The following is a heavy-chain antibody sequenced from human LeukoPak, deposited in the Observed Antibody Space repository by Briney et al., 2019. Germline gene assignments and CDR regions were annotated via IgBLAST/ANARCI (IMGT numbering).Heavy chain of an antibody. Sequence: KPSETLSLTCAVSGYSISSGYYWGWIRQPPGKGLEWIGSIYHSGSTYYNPSLKSRVTISVDTSKNQFSLKLSSVTAADTAVYYCARDWGSYFVLGLWSNWFDPWGQGTLVTVSS. CDR3: ARDWGSYFVLGLWSNWFDP. J-gene: IGHJ5*02. V-gene: IGHV4-38-2*02. D-gene: IGHD3-16*01. CDR1: GYSISSGYY. CDR2: IYHSGST.